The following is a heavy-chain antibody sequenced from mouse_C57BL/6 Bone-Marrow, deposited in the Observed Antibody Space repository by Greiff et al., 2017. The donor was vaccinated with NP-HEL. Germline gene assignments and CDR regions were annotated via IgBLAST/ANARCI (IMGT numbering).Heavy chain of an antibody. V-gene: IGHV1-55*01. CDR3: ARLEARGNYVWDY. Sequence: QVQLQQPGAELVKPGASVKMSCKASGYTFTSYWITWVKQRPGQGLEWIGDIYPGSGSTNYNEKFKSKATLTVDTSSRTAYMQLSSLTSEDSAVYYCARLEARGNYVWDYWGQGTSVTVSS. D-gene: IGHD2-1*01. CDR1: GYTFTSYW. J-gene: IGHJ4*01. CDR2: IYPGSGST.